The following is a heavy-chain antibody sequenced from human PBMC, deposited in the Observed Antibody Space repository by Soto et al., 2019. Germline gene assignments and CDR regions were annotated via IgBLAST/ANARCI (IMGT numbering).Heavy chain of an antibody. CDR3: SRAVGGFTYGYPDY. Sequence: SGPTLVNNTQTLTLTCTFPGFSLSTTGMCVSWIRQPPGKALEWLTLIDWADDKYYSTSLKTRLTISKGTSKNQVVLTMTNVEPVDTATYFCSRAVGGFTYGYPDYWGQGTLVTVSS. CDR2: IDWADDK. V-gene: IGHV2-70*01. J-gene: IGHJ4*02. CDR1: GFSLSTTGMC. D-gene: IGHD5-18*01.